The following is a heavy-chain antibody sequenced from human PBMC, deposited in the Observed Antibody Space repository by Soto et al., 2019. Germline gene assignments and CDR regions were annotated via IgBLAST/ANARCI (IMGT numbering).Heavy chain of an antibody. Sequence: QVQLVESGGGVVQPGRSLRLSCAASGFTFSSYGMHWVRQAPGKGLEWVAVIWYDGSNKYYADSVKGRFTISRDNSKNTLYLQMNSLRAEDTAVYYCARDLGRRWEARGNDYWGQGTLVTVSS. CDR3: ARDLGRRWEARGNDY. V-gene: IGHV3-33*01. J-gene: IGHJ4*02. CDR2: IWYDGSNK. CDR1: GFTFSSYG. D-gene: IGHD1-26*01.